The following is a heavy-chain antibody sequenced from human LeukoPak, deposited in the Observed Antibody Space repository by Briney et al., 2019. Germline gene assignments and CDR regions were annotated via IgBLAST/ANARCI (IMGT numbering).Heavy chain of an antibody. Sequence: GGSLRLSCAASGFTFSSYSMNWVRQAPGKGLEWVSSISSSSSYIYYADSVKGRFTISRDNSKNTLYLQVNSLRAEDTAVYYCAKDDYDILTGYYPNWGQGTLVTVSS. V-gene: IGHV3-21*04. CDR1: GFTFSSYS. CDR2: ISSSSSYI. CDR3: AKDDYDILTGYYPN. D-gene: IGHD3-9*01. J-gene: IGHJ4*02.